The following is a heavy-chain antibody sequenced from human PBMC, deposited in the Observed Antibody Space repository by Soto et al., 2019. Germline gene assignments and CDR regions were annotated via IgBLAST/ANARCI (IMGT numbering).Heavy chain of an antibody. Sequence: SETLSLTCAFYGWSFSGYYWSWIRQPPGKGLEWIGEINHSGSTNYNPSLKSRVTISVDTSKNQFSLRLSSVTAADTAVYYCARGYCSSTSCYFYGWFDPWGQGTLVTVSS. V-gene: IGHV4-34*01. CDR1: GWSFSGYY. CDR3: ARGYCSSTSCYFYGWFDP. CDR2: INHSGST. D-gene: IGHD2-2*01. J-gene: IGHJ5*02.